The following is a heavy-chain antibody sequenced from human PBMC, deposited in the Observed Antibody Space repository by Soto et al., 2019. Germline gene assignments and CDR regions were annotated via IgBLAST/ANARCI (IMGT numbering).Heavy chain of an antibody. V-gene: IGHV1-18*01. CDR3: ARSPPVDTAMVPPPGWFDP. D-gene: IGHD5-18*01. J-gene: IGHJ5*02. CDR1: GYTFTSYG. Sequence: GASVKVSCKASGYTFTSYGISWVRQAPGQGLEWMGWISAYNGNTNYAQKLQGRVTMTTDTSTSTAYMELRSLRPDDTAVYYCARSPPVDTAMVPPPGWFDPWGQGTLVTVSS. CDR2: ISAYNGNT.